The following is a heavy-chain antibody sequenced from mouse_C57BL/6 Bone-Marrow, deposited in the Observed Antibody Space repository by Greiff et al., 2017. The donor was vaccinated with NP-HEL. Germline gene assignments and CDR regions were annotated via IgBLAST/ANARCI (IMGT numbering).Heavy chain of an antibody. J-gene: IGHJ3*01. Sequence: EVQLQQSGTVLARPGASVKMSCKTSGYTFTSYWMHWVKQRPGQGLEWIGAIYPGNSDTSYNQKFKGTATLTAVTSASTAYMELRSLTSEEAAVDYYSADYYGSSSVAYWGQGTLVTVSA. CDR2: IYPGNSDT. V-gene: IGHV1-5*01. CDR3: SADYYGSSSVAY. D-gene: IGHD1-1*01. CDR1: GYTFTSYW.